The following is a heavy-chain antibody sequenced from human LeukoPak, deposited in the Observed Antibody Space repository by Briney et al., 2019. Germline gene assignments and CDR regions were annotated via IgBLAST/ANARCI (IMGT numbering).Heavy chain of an antibody. D-gene: IGHD6-13*01. J-gene: IGHJ4*02. V-gene: IGHV3-30*04. CDR1: GFTFSSYA. CDR3: ARDSYPVAAAGTAGDY. CDR2: ISYDGSNK. Sequence: PGRSLRLSCAASGFTFSSYAMHWVRQAPGKGLEWVAVISYDGSNKYYADSVKGRSTISRDNSKNTLYLQMNSLRAEDTAVYYCARDSYPVAAAGTAGDYWGQGTLVTVSS.